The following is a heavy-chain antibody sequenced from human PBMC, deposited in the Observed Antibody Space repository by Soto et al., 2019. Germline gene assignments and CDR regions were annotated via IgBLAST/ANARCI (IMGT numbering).Heavy chain of an antibody. D-gene: IGHD3-10*01. V-gene: IGHV3-23*01. J-gene: IGHJ4*02. CDR2: ISGSGGST. CDR1: GFTFSSYA. CDR3: AKDFLSGEVDY. Sequence: EVQLLESGGGLVQPGGSLRLSCAASGFTFSSYAMSWVRQAPGKGLEWVSIISGSGGSTFYADSVKGRFTISRDNSKNTLYLQMNSLSAADTPGYYCAKDFLSGEVDYWPQGTLVTVSS.